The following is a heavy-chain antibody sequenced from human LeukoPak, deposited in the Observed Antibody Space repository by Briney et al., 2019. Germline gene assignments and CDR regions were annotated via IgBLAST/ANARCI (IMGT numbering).Heavy chain of an antibody. V-gene: IGHV7-4-1*02. J-gene: IGHJ6*03. CDR2: INTNTGNP. Sequence: ASVKVSCKASGYTFTSYAMNWVRQAPGQGLEWMGWINTNTGNPTYAQGFTGRFVFSLDTSVSTAYLQISSLKAEDTAVYYCARANYYDSSGYLIQGYYYMDVWGKGTRSPSP. CDR1: GYTFTSYA. D-gene: IGHD3-22*01. CDR3: ARANYYDSSGYLIQGYYYMDV.